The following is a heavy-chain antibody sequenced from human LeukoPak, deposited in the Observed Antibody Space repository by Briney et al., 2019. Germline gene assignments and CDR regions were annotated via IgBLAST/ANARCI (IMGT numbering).Heavy chain of an antibody. CDR1: AFTVSSNY. D-gene: IGHD5-12*01. J-gene: IGHJ3*02. CDR3: ARNSGYDSEFAAFDI. V-gene: IGHV3-53*01. Sequence: GGSLRLSCAASAFTVSSNYMNWVRQAPGKGLEWVSVIYSGGSTYYADSVKGRFTISRDNSKNTLYLQMNSLRAEDTAVYYCARNSGYDSEFAAFDIWGQGTMVTVSS. CDR2: IYSGGST.